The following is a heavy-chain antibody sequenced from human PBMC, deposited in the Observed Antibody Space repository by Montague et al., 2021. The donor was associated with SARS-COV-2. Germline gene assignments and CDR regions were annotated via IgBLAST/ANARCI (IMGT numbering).Heavy chain of an antibody. V-gene: IGHV4-59*08. CDR1: GGSMSSTY. CDR3: ARLTVNYGDLWGYYHGMDV. CDR2: IYYSGRA. D-gene: IGHD4-17*01. J-gene: IGHJ6*02. Sequence: NLSLTCSVSGGSMSSTYWSWVRQPPGKGLEWIGCIYYSGRAFYNPSLKSRVTISVDTSKNQFSLNLSSVTAADTAVYYCARLTVNYGDLWGYYHGMDVWGQGTTVTVSS.